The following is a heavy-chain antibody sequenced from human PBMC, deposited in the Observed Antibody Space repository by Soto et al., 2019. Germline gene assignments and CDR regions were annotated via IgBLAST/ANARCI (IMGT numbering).Heavy chain of an antibody. D-gene: IGHD3-10*01. CDR2: ISSSSSTI. CDR1: GFTFSSYS. V-gene: IGHV3-48*01. CDR3: ARGGSYYISGWFDP. Sequence: EVQLVESGGGLVQPGGSLRLSCAASGFTFSSYSMNWVRQAPGKGLEWVSYISSSSSTIYYADSVKGRFTISRDNAKNPLYLQMNSLRAEDTAVYYCARGGSYYISGWFDPWGQGTLVTVSS. J-gene: IGHJ5*02.